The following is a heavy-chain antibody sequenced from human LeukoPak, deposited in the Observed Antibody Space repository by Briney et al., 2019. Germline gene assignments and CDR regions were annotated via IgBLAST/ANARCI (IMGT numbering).Heavy chain of an antibody. V-gene: IGHV4-31*03. CDR1: GGSISSGGYY. CDR2: IYYSGST. Sequence: SETLSLTCTVSGGSISSGGYYWSWIRQHPGKGLEWIGYIYYSGSTYYNPSLKSRVTISVDTSKNQFSLKLSSVTAADTAVYYCARFPHRTMITFGGVQSYGDYFDYWGQGTLVTVSS. CDR3: ARFPHRTMITFGGVQSYGDYFDY. J-gene: IGHJ4*02. D-gene: IGHD3-16*01.